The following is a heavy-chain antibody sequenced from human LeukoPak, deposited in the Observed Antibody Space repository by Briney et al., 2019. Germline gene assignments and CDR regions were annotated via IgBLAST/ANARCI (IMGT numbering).Heavy chain of an antibody. CDR1: GYTFTGYY. V-gene: IGHV1-2*06. CDR3: AREHDYGDSGGY. Sequence: GASVKVSCKASGYTFTGYYMHWVRQAPGQGREWMGRINPNSGGTNYAQKFQGRVTMTRDTSISTAYMELSRLRSDDTAVYYCAREHDYGDSGGYWGQGTLVTVSS. D-gene: IGHD4-17*01. CDR2: INPNSGGT. J-gene: IGHJ4*02.